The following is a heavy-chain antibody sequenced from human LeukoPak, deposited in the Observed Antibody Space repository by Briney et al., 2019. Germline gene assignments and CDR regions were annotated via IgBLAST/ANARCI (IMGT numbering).Heavy chain of an antibody. Sequence: QPGGSLRLSCAASGFTVSSNYMSWVRQAPGKGLEWVSVIYSGGSTYYADSVKGRFTISRDNSKNTLYLQMNSLRAEDTAVYYCAREDYYDSSGYPYWGQGTLVTVS. D-gene: IGHD3-22*01. CDR1: GFTVSSNY. V-gene: IGHV3-53*01. J-gene: IGHJ4*02. CDR2: IYSGGST. CDR3: AREDYYDSSGYPY.